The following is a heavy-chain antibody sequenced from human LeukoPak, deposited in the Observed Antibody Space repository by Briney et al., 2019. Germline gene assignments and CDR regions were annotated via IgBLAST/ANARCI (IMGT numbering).Heavy chain of an antibody. D-gene: IGHD4-17*01. CDR1: GFTFSNYN. CDR2: ISSASSVI. J-gene: IGHJ5*02. CDR3: AKDPQGGDGESWFDP. Sequence: AGGSLRLSCAASGFTFSNYNIASVRQAPGTGLEWLSSISSASSVIYYADSVQGRFTISRDNAKNSLYLQMNSLRAEDTAVYYCAKDPQGGDGESWFDPWGQGTLVTVSS. V-gene: IGHV3-48*01.